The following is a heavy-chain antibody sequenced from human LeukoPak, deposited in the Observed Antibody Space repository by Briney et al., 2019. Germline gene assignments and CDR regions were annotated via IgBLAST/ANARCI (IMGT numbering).Heavy chain of an antibody. D-gene: IGHD1-14*01. Sequence: PSETLSLTCTVSGYSISSGYYWGWIRQPPGKGLEWIGSIYHSGSTYYNPSLKSRVTISVDTSKNQFSLKLSSVTAADTAVYYCARHGGYYRRRRFDYWGQGTLVTVSS. CDR3: ARHGGYYRRRRFDY. CDR1: GYSISSGYY. CDR2: IYHSGST. J-gene: IGHJ4*02. V-gene: IGHV4-38-2*02.